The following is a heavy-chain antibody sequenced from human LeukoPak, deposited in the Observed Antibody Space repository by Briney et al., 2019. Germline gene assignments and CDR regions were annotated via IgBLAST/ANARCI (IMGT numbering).Heavy chain of an antibody. D-gene: IGHD6-13*01. Sequence: GASVKVSCKVSGYTLTELSMHWVRQAPGKGLEWMGGFDPEDGETIYAQEFQGRVTMTEDTSTDTAYMELSSLRSEDTAVYYCAILGGYSSSNWFDPWGQGTLVTVSS. CDR3: AILGGYSSSNWFDP. CDR1: GYTLTELS. CDR2: FDPEDGET. J-gene: IGHJ5*02. V-gene: IGHV1-24*01.